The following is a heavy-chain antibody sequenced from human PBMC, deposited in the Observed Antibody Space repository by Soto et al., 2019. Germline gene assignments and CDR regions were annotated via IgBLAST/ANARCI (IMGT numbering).Heavy chain of an antibody. V-gene: IGHV3-33*01. CDR1: GFTFSSYG. Sequence: QVQLVESGGGVVQPGRSLRLSCAASGFTFSSYGMHWVRQAPGKGLEWVAVIWYDGSNKYYADSVKGRFTISRDNSKNTLYLQMNSLRAEDTAVYYCARDEDGSGSYSLDYLGQGTLVTVSS. J-gene: IGHJ4*02. CDR3: ARDEDGSGSYSLDY. CDR2: IWYDGSNK. D-gene: IGHD3-10*01.